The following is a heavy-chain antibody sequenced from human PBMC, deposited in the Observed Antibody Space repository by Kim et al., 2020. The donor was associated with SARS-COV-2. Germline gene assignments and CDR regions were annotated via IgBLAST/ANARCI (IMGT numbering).Heavy chain of an antibody. D-gene: IGHD2-21*02. CDR2: IVPFSNST. CDR3: ARDADDSDGLDI. V-gene: IGHV1-69*13. CDR1: GGNFNSFA. Sequence: SVKVSCKTSGGNFNSFAMNWVRQAPGQGLEWMGGIVPFSNSTNYAQQFRGRVKITADESTSTSYMELTRLTSDDKAVYYCARDADDSDGLDIWGQGTMVRVSS. J-gene: IGHJ3*02.